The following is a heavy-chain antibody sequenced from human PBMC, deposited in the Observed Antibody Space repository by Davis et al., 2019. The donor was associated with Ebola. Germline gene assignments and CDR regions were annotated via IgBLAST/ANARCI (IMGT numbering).Heavy chain of an antibody. J-gene: IGHJ4*02. Sequence: PGGSLRLSCAASGFTFSSYWMSWVRQAPGKGLEWVANIKQDGSETYYVDSVKGRFTISIDNAKNSLYLQMNSLRAEDTAVYYCARVLFTPAAIPFDYWGQGTLVTVSS. D-gene: IGHD2-2*01. V-gene: IGHV3-7*01. CDR2: IKQDGSET. CDR3: ARVLFTPAAIPFDY. CDR1: GFTFSSYW.